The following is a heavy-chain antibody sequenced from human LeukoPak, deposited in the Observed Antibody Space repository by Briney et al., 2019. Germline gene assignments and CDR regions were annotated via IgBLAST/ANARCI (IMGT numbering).Heavy chain of an antibody. D-gene: IGHD2-8*01. CDR3: AKGGRGNGEVY. Sequence: GGSLRLSCAVSGFTFSSYWINWVRQAPGKGLECVANIKQDGSEKNYVDSVKGRFTISRDNAKSSLFLQMNDLRAEDTAVYYCAKGGRGNGEVYWGQGTLVTVSS. J-gene: IGHJ4*02. CDR1: GFTFSSYW. V-gene: IGHV3-7*01. CDR2: IKQDGSEK.